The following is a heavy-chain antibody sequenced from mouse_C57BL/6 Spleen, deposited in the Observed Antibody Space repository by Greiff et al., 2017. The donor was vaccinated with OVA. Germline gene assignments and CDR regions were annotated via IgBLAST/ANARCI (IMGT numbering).Heavy chain of an antibody. CDR1: GFTFSDYY. Sequence: EVQVVESEGGLVQPGSSMKLSCTASGFTFSDYYMAWVRQVPEKGLEWVANINYDGSSTYYLDSLKSRFFISRDNAKNILYLQMSSLKSEDTATYYCARDYYYGSSWYFDVWGTGTTVTVSS. CDR3: ARDYYYGSSWYFDV. CDR2: INYDGSST. V-gene: IGHV5-16*01. J-gene: IGHJ1*03. D-gene: IGHD1-1*01.